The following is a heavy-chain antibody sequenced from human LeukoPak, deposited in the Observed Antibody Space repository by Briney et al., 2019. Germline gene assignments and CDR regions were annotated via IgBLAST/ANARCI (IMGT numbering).Heavy chain of an antibody. CDR1: GFSLSTSGMR. CDR3: ARIREAVAGGGFDP. J-gene: IGHJ5*02. CDR2: NDWDDDK. Sequence: SGPTLVKPTQTLTLTCTFSGFSLSTSGMRVSWIRQPPGKALEWLAHNDWDDDKFYSTSRKTRLTISKDTSKNQVVLTMTNMDPVDTATYYCARIREAVAGGGFDPWGQGTLVTVSS. D-gene: IGHD6-19*01. V-gene: IGHV2-70*04.